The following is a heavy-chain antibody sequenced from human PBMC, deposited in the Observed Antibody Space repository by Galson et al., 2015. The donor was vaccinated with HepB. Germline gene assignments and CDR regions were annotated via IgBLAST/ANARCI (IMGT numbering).Heavy chain of an antibody. V-gene: IGHV3-49*03. D-gene: IGHD3-22*01. CDR1: GFTFGDYT. J-gene: IGHJ3*02. CDR3: SRDFGYYDSSGYYYGDGRDAFDI. CDR2: IRSKRYGATT. Sequence: SLRLSCAASGFTFGDYTLSWFRQAPGKGLEWVGFIRSKRYGATTEYAASVKGRFIMSRDDTKSIAYLQMNSLKTEDTAVYYCSRDFGYYDSSGYYYGDGRDAFDIWGQGTMVTVSS.